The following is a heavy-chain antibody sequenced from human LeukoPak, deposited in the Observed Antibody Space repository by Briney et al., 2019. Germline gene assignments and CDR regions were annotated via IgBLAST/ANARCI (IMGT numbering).Heavy chain of an antibody. CDR1: GYTFTSYS. CDR3: AGNSGYRYGPLFDY. J-gene: IGHJ4*02. V-gene: IGHV1-18*01. D-gene: IGHD5-18*01. CDR2: TSAYNGNT. Sequence: ASVKVSCKASGYTFTSYSISWVRQAPGQGLEWMGWTSAYNGNTNYTQKLQGRVTMTTDTSTSTAYMELRSQRSDDTAVYYCAGNSGYRYGPLFDYWGQGTLVTVSS.